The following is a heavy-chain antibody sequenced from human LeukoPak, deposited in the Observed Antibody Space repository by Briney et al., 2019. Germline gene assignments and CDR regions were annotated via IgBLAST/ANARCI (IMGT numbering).Heavy chain of an antibody. CDR3: ARDYGGNSDYYYYMDV. D-gene: IGHD4-23*01. J-gene: IGHJ6*03. CDR2: INPNSGGT. Sequence: ASVKVSCKASGYTFTGYYMHWVRQAPGQGLEWMGWINPNSGGTNYAQKFQGRVTMTRDTSISTAYMELSRLRSDDTAVYYCARDYGGNSDYYYYMDVWGKGTTVTVSS. V-gene: IGHV1-2*02. CDR1: GYTFTGYY.